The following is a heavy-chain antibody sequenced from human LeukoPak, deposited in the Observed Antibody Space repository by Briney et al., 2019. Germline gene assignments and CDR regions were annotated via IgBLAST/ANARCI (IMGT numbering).Heavy chain of an antibody. CDR3: ARGGGGFDP. J-gene: IGHJ5*02. CDR2: IKEDGSEK. CDR1: GFTFSSYW. Sequence: SGGSLRLSCAASGFTFSSYWMSWVRQAPGKGLEWVANIKEDGSEKYYEDSVVGRFTISRDNAKNSLYLQMNSLRAEDTAVYYCARGGGGFDPWGQGTLVTVSS. V-gene: IGHV3-7*05.